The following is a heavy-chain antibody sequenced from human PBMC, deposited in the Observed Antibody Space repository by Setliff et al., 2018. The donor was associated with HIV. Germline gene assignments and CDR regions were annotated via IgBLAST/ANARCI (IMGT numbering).Heavy chain of an antibody. D-gene: IGHD3-16*01. CDR3: ARAAYYDRCDFSDYYYMDV. CDR2: IIAVFGTA. Sequence: SVKVSCKASGGALSTYASNLVRQAPGQGGEWVGGIIAVFGTANYAQKLEGRVMITADEATSTAHRELSGLSPEDTAVYYCARAAYYDRCDFSDYYYMDVWGTGTTVTVSS. J-gene: IGHJ6*03. CDR1: GGALSTYA. V-gene: IGHV1-69*13.